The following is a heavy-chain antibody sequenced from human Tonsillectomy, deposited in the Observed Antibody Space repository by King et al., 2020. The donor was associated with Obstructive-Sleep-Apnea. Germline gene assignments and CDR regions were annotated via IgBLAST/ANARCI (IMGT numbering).Heavy chain of an antibody. D-gene: IGHD3-10*01. Sequence: QLVQSGAEVKKPGASVKVSCKVSGFTLSELSMHWVRQVPGKGLEWMGGFVPEDVGLIYAQTAQKFQGRVTMTEDTSTDTAYMELSSLTSEETAIYYCATAPRGSVTYFFYWGQGTLVTVSP. V-gene: IGHV1-24*01. CDR3: ATAPRGSVTYFFY. CDR1: GFTLSELS. J-gene: IGHJ4*02. CDR2: FVPEDVGL.